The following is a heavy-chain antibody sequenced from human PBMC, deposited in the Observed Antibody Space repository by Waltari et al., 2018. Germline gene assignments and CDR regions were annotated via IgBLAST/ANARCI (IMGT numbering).Heavy chain of an antibody. V-gene: IGHV3-30*02. CDR3: AKDAFGNTYLDF. CDR2: IWLDGSDK. D-gene: IGHD3-10*01. CDR1: GFTFSNFG. J-gene: IGHJ4*02. Sequence: QVNLVESGGGVGQPGGSLRLSCATSGFTFSNFGMHWVRQARGKGLVWVALIWLDGSDKFYADSVRGRFTISRDNSARTLYLDMDSLRLDDTAMYYCAKDAFGNTYLDFWGQGTLVTVSS.